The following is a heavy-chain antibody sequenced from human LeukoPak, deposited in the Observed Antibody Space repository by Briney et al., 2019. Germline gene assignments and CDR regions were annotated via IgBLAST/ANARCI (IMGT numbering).Heavy chain of an antibody. Sequence: SETLSLTCTVSGGSISSYYWSWIRQPPGKGLEWIGYIYYSGRTNYNPSFKSRVGISVDTSKNQCSLKLSSVTAADTAVYYCARQVPYPGGGYCSGGSCYSRGHFDYWGQGTLVTVSS. V-gene: IGHV4-59*08. CDR1: GGSISSYY. J-gene: IGHJ4*02. CDR2: IYYSGRT. D-gene: IGHD2-15*01. CDR3: ARQVPYPGGGYCSGGSCYSRGHFDY.